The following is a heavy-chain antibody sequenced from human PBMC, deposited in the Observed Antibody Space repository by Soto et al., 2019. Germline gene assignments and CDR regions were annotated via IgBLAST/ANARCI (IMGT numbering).Heavy chain of an antibody. V-gene: IGHV4-4*02. CDR1: VGSISSSNW. J-gene: IGHJ6*02. CDR2: IYHSGST. Sequence: SETLSLTCAVSVGSISSSNWWSWVRQPPGKGLEWIGEIYHSGSTNYNPSLKSRVTISVDKSKNQFSLKLSSVTAADTAVYYCARGGGGAVAGNYYYYGMDVWGQGTTVTVSS. CDR3: ARGGGGAVAGNYYYYGMDV. D-gene: IGHD6-19*01.